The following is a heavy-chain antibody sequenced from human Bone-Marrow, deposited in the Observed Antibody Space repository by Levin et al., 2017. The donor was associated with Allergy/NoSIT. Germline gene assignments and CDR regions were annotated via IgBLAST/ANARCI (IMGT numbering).Heavy chain of an antibody. D-gene: IGHD7-27*01. CDR3: AREHWGPFY. J-gene: IGHJ4*02. CDR1: GFTFSAYW. V-gene: IGHV3-7*04. Sequence: GGSLRLSCVASGFTFSAYWMTWVRQPPGKGLEWVANIKEDGSQTNYVDSVKGRFTISRDNTKNSLYLQMNSLRAEDTAVYYCAREHWGPFYWGQGTLVIVSS. CDR2: IKEDGSQT.